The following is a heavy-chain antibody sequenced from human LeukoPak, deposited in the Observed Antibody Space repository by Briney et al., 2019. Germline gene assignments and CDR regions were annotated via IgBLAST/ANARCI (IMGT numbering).Heavy chain of an antibody. J-gene: IGHJ4*02. CDR1: GFTFDDYA. D-gene: IGHD2-21*01. CDR2: ISWNSGSI. Sequence: GGSLRLSCAASGFTFDDYAMHWVRQAPGKGLEWVSGISWNSGSIGYADSVKGRFTISRDNSKNTLYLQMSSLTAEDTAVYYCAKGFWANGGESAHDYWGQGTLVIVSP. CDR3: AKGFWANGGESAHDY. V-gene: IGHV3-9*01.